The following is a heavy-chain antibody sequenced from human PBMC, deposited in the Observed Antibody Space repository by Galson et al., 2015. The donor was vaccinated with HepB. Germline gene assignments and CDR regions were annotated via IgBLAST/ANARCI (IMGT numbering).Heavy chain of an antibody. CDR2: INSGSDTT. J-gene: IGHJ2*01. CDR1: GFTFSGYA. Sequence: SLRLSCAASGFTFSGYAMNWVRQAPGGGLEWISYINSGSDTTFYGDSVKGRFTVSRDNAKNLLYLQMNTLRAEDTAVYYCAKDMGTGGGWRLHDAFDVWGRGTLVTVSS. CDR3: AKDMGTGGGWRLHDAFDV. V-gene: IGHV3-48*04. D-gene: IGHD2-8*02.